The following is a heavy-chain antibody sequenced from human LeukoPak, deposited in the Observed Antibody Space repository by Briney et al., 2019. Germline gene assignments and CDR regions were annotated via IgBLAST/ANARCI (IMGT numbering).Heavy chain of an antibody. V-gene: IGHV4-39*07. Sequence: SETLSLTCTVSGGFISSSSYYWGWIRQPPGKGLEWIGSIYYSGSTYYNPSLKSRVTISVDTSKNQFSLKLSSVTAADTAVYYCARDLRVVPAAVRFDPWGQGTLVTVSS. CDR3: ARDLRVVPAAVRFDP. CDR1: GGFISSSSYY. D-gene: IGHD2-2*01. J-gene: IGHJ5*02. CDR2: IYYSGST.